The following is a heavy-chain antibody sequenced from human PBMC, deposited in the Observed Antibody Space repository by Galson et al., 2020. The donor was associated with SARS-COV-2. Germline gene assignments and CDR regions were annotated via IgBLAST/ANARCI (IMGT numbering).Heavy chain of an antibody. CDR3: ATNANFEYSSSQGAFDI. J-gene: IGHJ3*02. D-gene: IGHD6-6*01. CDR1: GYNFTSYW. V-gene: IGHV5-51*01. Sequence: GESLKISCKSSGYNFTSYWIGWVRQMPGKGLEWMGLIYPGDSDTRYSPSFQGQVTISADKSISTAYLQWSNLKASDTAMYYCATNANFEYSSSQGAFDIWGQGTMVTVSS. CDR2: IYPGDSDT.